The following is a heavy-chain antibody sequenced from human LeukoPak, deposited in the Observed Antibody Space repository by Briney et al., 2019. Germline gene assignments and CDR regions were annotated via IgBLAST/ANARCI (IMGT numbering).Heavy chain of an antibody. CDR1: GGSFSGYY. D-gene: IGHD3-16*02. Sequence: SETLSLTCAVYGGSFSGYYWSWIRQPPGKGLEWIGEINHSGSTNYNPSPKSRVTISVDTSKNQFSLKLSSVTAADTAVYYCARGYYDYVWGSYRPRWFDPWGQGTLVTVSS. CDR2: INHSGST. V-gene: IGHV4-34*01. J-gene: IGHJ5*02. CDR3: ARGYYDYVWGSYRPRWFDP.